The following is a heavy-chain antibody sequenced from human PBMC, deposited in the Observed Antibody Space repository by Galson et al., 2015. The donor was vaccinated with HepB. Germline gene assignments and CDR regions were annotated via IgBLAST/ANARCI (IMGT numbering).Heavy chain of an antibody. D-gene: IGHD6-19*01. V-gene: IGHV3-21*01. J-gene: IGHJ4*02. CDR1: GFTFSSNS. CDR2: ISGSSGYI. CDR3: ARGGYSSAWYFYYFDY. Sequence: SLRLSCAASGFTFSSNSMNWVRQAPGKGLEWVSSISGSSGYIYYADSVKGRFTISRDNAQNSLYLQMNSLRAEDTAVYYCARGGYSSAWYFYYFDYWGQGTLVTVSS.